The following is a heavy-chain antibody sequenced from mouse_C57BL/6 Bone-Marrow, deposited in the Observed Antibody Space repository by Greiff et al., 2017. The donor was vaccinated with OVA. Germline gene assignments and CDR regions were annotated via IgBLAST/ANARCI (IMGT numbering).Heavy chain of an antibody. J-gene: IGHJ2*01. CDR1: GYTFTSYW. V-gene: IGHV1-50*01. CDR2: IDPSDSYT. D-gene: IGHD2-5*01. Sequence: QVQLQQPGAELVKPGASVKLSCKASGYTFTSYWMQWVKQRPGQGLEWIGEIDPSDSYTNYNQKFKGKATLTVDTSSSTAYMQLSSLTSEASAVYYCARVYYSKVYYFDYWGQGTTLTVSS. CDR3: ARVYYSKVYYFDY.